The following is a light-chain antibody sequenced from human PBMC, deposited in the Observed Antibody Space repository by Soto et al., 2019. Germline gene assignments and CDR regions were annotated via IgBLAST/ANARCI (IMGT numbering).Light chain of an antibody. CDR3: QSYDSSLSGYV. CDR2: GNN. Sequence: QSVLTQPPSVSGAPGQRVTISCTGSNSNIGAGYDVHWYQQLPGTAPELLIYGNNNRPSGVPDRFSGSKSGTSASLAITGLQAEDEADYYCQSYDSSLSGYVFGTGTKVTVL. CDR1: NSNIGAGYD. V-gene: IGLV1-40*01. J-gene: IGLJ1*01.